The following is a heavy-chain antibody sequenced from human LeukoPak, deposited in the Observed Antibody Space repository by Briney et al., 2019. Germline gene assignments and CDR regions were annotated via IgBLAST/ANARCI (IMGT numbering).Heavy chain of an antibody. J-gene: IGHJ3*02. CDR2: ISSSSSYI. CDR3: ARDRYYYDSSAAFDI. D-gene: IGHD3-22*01. Sequence: GGSLRLSCAASGFTFSNYWMTWVRQAPGKGLEWVSSISSSSSYIYYADSVKGRFTISRDNAKNSLYLQMNSLRAEDTAVYYCARDRYYYDSSAAFDIWGQGTMVTVSS. CDR1: GFTFSNYW. V-gene: IGHV3-21*01.